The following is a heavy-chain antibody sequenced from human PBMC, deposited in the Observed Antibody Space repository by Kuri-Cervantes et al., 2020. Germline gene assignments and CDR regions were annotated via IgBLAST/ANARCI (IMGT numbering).Heavy chain of an antibody. CDR2: ISSSGSTI. J-gene: IGHJ2*01. D-gene: IGHD4-17*01. Sequence: GGSLRLSCAAAGFTFSDYYMSWIRQVPGKGLEWASYISSSGSTIYYEDSVKGRFTIYRDNAKNSLYLQINSLRAEDTAVYYCATPRGFTDYGDFNWYFDLWGRGTLVTVSS. CDR1: GFTFSDYY. CDR3: ATPRGFTDYGDFNWYFDL. V-gene: IGHV3-11*01.